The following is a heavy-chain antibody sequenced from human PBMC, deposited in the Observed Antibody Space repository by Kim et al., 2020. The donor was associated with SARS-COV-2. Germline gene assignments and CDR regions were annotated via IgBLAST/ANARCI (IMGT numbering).Heavy chain of an antibody. Sequence: GRTKYADAVKGRFTVSRDNAQNTLYLQMNSLRAEDTAVYYCARDLSTIAARWGQGTLVTVSS. D-gene: IGHD6-13*01. J-gene: IGHJ4*02. V-gene: IGHV3-74*01. CDR2: GRT. CDR3: ARDLSTIAAR.